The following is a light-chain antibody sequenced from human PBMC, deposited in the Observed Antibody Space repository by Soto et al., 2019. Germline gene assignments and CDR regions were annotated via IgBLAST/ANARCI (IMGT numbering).Light chain of an antibody. J-gene: IGLJ2*01. CDR1: NSDIGAYDY. V-gene: IGLV2-14*01. Sequence: QSVLTQPASVSGSPGQSITISCTGSNSDIGAYDYVSWYQQHPGKPPTLLIYEVTFRPSGVPNRFSGSKSGNTATLTISGPLTEDEADYYCGSYASATLIFGGGTKLTVL. CDR3: GSYASATLI. CDR2: EVT.